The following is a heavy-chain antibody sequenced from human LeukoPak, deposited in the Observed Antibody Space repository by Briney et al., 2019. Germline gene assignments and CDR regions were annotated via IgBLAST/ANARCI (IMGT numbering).Heavy chain of an antibody. Sequence: GGSLRLSCAASGVTFSTYSMNWVRQAAGKGLEWVSYISAGSTTVYYADSVKGRFTMSRDNAKNSLFLQMDSLTAEDTAVYYCARDPSLYCATTSCYDLDYWGQGTLVTVSS. D-gene: IGHD2-2*01. CDR2: ISAGSTTV. V-gene: IGHV3-48*04. CDR1: GVTFSTYS. J-gene: IGHJ4*02. CDR3: ARDPSLYCATTSCYDLDY.